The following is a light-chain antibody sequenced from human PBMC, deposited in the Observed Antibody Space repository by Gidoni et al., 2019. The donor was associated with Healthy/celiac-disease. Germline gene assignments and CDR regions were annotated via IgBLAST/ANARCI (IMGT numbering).Light chain of an antibody. J-gene: IGKJ1*01. CDR2: WAS. CDR3: QQYSSTPRT. V-gene: IGKV4-1*01. CDR1: QSVLYSSNNKNY. Sequence: DIVMTHAPDSLAVSLGERATSNCKSSQSVLYSSNNKNYLAWSQQKPGQPPKLRIYWASTRESGVPDRFSGSGSGTDFTLPISSLQAEDVAVYYCQQYSSTPRTFXQXTKVEIK.